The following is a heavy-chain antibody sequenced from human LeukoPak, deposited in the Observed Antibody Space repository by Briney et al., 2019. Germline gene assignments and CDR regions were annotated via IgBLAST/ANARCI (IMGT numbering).Heavy chain of an antibody. Sequence: GGSLRLSCAASGFTFSSYAMSWVRQAPGKGLEWVSAISGSGGSTYYADSVKGRFTISRDNSKNTLYLQMNSLRAEDTAVYYCAKDLRSRIAAAGTPYAEYFQHWRQGTLVTVSS. D-gene: IGHD6-13*01. CDR2: ISGSGGST. J-gene: IGHJ1*01. CDR1: GFTFSSYA. V-gene: IGHV3-23*01. CDR3: AKDLRSRIAAAGTPYAEYFQH.